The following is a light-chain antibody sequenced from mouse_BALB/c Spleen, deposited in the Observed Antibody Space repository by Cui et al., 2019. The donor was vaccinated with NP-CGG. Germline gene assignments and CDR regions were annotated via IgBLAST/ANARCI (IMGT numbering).Light chain of an antibody. J-gene: IGLJ1*01. CDR1: TGAVTSNNY. V-gene: IGLV1*01. CDR3: ILWYSNHWV. CDR2: GTN. Sequence: QAAMTHESALTTSPGETVTLTCRSSTGAVTSNNYANWVQEKPDHLFTGLIGGTNNRAPGVPARFSGSLIGDKAALTITGAQTEDEAIYFCILWYSNHWVFGGGTKLTVL.